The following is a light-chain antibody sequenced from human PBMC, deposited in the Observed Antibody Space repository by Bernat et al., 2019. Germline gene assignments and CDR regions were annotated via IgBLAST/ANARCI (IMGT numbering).Light chain of an antibody. Sequence: DIQLTQSPSFLSASVGDRVTITCRASQGISSRLGWYQQKTGKALKLLIYAASSLPSGVPSRFSGSGSGTEFTLSISSLQPEDFATYHCQQFDRYPITSGPGTRLEIK. CDR3: QQFDRYPIT. V-gene: IGKV1-9*01. J-gene: IGKJ5*01. CDR2: AAS. CDR1: QGISSR.